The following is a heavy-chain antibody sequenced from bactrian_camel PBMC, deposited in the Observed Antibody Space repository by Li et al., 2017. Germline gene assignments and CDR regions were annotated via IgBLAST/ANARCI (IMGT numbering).Heavy chain of an antibody. Sequence: DVQLVESGGGLVQPGGSLRISCEASGFTVSAYAMSWVRQAPGKGLEWISVIHRGGTITYYADSVKGRFTLSRDDAKNELYLQLNSLKTEDTAMYYCAKVPSHYTAASRQWFETGQGTQVTVS. D-gene: IGHD2*01. J-gene: IGHJ4*01. CDR2: IHRGGTIT. CDR1: GFTVSAYA. V-gene: IGHV3S31*01.